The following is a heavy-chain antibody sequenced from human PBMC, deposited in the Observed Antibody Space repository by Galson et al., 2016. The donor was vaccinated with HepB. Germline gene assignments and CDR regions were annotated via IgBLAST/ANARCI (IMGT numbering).Heavy chain of an antibody. D-gene: IGHD3-10*02. CDR2: DSMDGRRK. J-gene: IGHJ4*02. CDR1: GFTFSQRG. V-gene: IGHV3-30*18. Sequence: SLRLSCAASGFTFSQRGMHWVRQAPGKGLEWVAADSMDGRRKFYADSVKGRFTISRDNSNNMLFLQMSSLRVDDTAVYYCAKRHEYCPPVGCSVDYWGQGTLVSVPS. CDR3: AKRHEYCPPVGCSVDY.